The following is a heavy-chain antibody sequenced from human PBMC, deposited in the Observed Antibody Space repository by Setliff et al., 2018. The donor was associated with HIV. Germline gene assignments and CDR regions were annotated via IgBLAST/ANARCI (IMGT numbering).Heavy chain of an antibody. CDR2: IYTRGNT. CDR1: GGSIASDIYY. V-gene: IGHV4-61*02. Sequence: PSETLSLTCTVSGGSIASDIYYWNWIRQPAGKGLEWIGRIYTRGNTNYNPSLKSRVTISVDTSKNQFSLKMSSVTAADTAVYYCGIEGDDYNEYWGQGTPVTVSS. J-gene: IGHJ4*02. D-gene: IGHD3-16*01. CDR3: GIEGDDYNEY.